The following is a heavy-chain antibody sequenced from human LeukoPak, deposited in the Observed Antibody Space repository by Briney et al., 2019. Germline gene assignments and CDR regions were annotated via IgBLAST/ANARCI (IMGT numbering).Heavy chain of an antibody. CDR3: AKDRTLHYYHDDSDFDSFDY. V-gene: IGHV3-23*01. D-gene: IGHD3-9*01. J-gene: IGHJ4*02. CDR1: GFTFSSYG. Sequence: PGGTLRLSCAASGFTFSSYGINWVRQAPGKGLEWVSGISGSGGSTYYADSVKGRFTISRDNSKNTLSLLMNSLRAEDTAVYYCAKDRTLHYYHDDSDFDSFDYWGQGTLVTVSS. CDR2: ISGSGGST.